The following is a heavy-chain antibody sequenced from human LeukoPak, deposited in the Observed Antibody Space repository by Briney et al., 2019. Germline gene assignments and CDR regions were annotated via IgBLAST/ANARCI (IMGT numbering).Heavy chain of an antibody. J-gene: IGHJ4*02. Sequence: GGSLSLSCAASGFSFSSKGLTWVCQPQGKGLGCVSALRGSGDSIYYADSVKGRFTISRDNSKNTLYLQMNSLRAEDTATYYCAKDSPVMTSWGQGTLVTVSS. V-gene: IGHV3-23*01. D-gene: IGHD2-21*01. CDR1: GFSFSSKG. CDR3: AKDSPVMTS. CDR2: LRGSGDSI.